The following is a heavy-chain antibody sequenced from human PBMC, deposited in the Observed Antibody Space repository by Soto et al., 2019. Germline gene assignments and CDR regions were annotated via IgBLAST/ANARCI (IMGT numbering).Heavy chain of an antibody. J-gene: IGHJ3*02. CDR1: GFTFASYN. V-gene: IGHV3-21*01. CDR3: ARAQDYYDSTDAFDI. Sequence: GGSLRLSCASSGFTFASYNMLWVRQAPGKGLEWVASISHHSDYIYHADSVKGRFTISRDNAKNSLYLQMNSLRAEDTAVYYCARAQDYYDSTDAFDIWGQGTMVTVSS. CDR2: ISHHSDYI. D-gene: IGHD3-22*01.